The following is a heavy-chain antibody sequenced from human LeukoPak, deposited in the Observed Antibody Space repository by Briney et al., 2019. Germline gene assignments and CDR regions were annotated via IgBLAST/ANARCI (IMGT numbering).Heavy chain of an antibody. J-gene: IGHJ4*02. D-gene: IGHD3-22*01. CDR2: IWYDGSNK. CDR3: ARSYYDSSGYLDY. CDR1: GFTFSSYG. V-gene: IGHV3-33*01. Sequence: GGSLRLSCAASGFTFSSYGMHWVRQAPGKGLEWVAVIWYDGSNKYYADSVKGRFTISRDNAKNSLYLQMNSLRAEDTAVYYCARSYYDSSGYLDYWGQGTLATVSS.